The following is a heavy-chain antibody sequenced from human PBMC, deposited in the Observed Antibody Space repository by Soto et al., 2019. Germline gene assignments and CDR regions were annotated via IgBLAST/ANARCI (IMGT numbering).Heavy chain of an antibody. Sequence: GGSLRLSCVASGFDFSTHWMHWVRQAPGKGLEWVSRIDDDGSSTRYADSVKGRFTISRDNAKNIVYLEMTSLRTEDTAVYFCARRLELPLGASLYYYGMDVWGQGTTVTVSS. J-gene: IGHJ6*02. V-gene: IGHV3-74*01. CDR2: IDDDGSST. CDR3: ARRLELPLGASLYYYGMDV. D-gene: IGHD1-7*01. CDR1: GFDFSTHW.